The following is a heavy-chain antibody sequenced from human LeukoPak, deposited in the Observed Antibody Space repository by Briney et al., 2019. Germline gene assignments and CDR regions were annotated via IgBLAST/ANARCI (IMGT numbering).Heavy chain of an antibody. D-gene: IGHD5-12*01. CDR2: INPSGGST. CDR3: ARERYRGYDRESNWFDP. V-gene: IGHV1-46*01. J-gene: IGHJ5*02. CDR1: GYTFTSYY. Sequence: ASAKVSCKASGYTFTSYYMHWVRQAPGQGLEWMGIINPSGGSTSYAQKFQGRVTMTRDTSTSTVYMELSSLRSEDTAVYYCARERYRGYDRESNWFDPWGQGTLVTVSS.